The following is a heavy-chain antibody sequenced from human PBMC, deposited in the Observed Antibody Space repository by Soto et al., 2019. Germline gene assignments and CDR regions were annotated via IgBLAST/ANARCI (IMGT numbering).Heavy chain of an antibody. Sequence: QLQLQESGPGLVKPSETLSLTCTVSGGSISSSSYYWGWIRQPPGKGLEWMGSIYYSGSTYYSPSVKSGVTISVDTSKNRFSLKLSFVTAADAGVYYGARKRARGSSWYVDYWGQGTLVTVSS. CDR3: ARKRARGSSWYVDY. D-gene: IGHD6-13*01. V-gene: IGHV4-39*01. J-gene: IGHJ4*02. CDR2: IYYSGST. CDR1: GGSISSSSYY.